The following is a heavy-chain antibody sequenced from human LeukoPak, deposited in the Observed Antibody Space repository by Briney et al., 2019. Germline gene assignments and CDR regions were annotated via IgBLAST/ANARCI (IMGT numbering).Heavy chain of an antibody. Sequence: SETLSLTCAVYDGSFSSYYWTWIRQPPGKGLEWIGEINHSGVTNYRPSLKSRVTISLDTSKNQFSLKLTSVTTADTAVYYCARDGGSNNYWFDPWGQGTLVTVSS. CDR1: DGSFSSYY. CDR3: ARDGGSNNYWFDP. D-gene: IGHD4-23*01. V-gene: IGHV4-34*01. CDR2: INHSGVT. J-gene: IGHJ5*02.